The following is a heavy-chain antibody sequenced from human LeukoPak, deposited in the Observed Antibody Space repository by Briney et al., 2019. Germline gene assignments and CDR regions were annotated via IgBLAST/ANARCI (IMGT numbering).Heavy chain of an antibody. CDR1: GGSISSGDYY. V-gene: IGHV4-30-4*01. CDR2: IYYSGST. D-gene: IGHD6-13*01. J-gene: IGHJ6*02. CDR3: AVAAAANYYYGMDV. Sequence: SETLSLTCTVSGGSISSGDYYWSWIRQPPGKGLEWIGYIYYSGSTYYNPSLKSRVTISVDTSKNQFSLKLSSVTAADTAVYYCAVAAAANYYYGMDVWGQGTTVTVSS.